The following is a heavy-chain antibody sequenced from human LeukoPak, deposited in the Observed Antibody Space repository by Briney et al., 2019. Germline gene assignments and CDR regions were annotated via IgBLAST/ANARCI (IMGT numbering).Heavy chain of an antibody. J-gene: IGHJ3*02. CDR2: IAYDGSHK. Sequence: GGSLRLSCAASGFTFSKYAFHWVRQAPGKGLEWVAIIAYDGSHKYYADSVKGRFSISRDNSNNTVLLQMNSLRAEDTALYYCAKDEPGYGGSWDDAFDIWGQGTMVTVSS. CDR1: GFTFSKYA. D-gene: IGHD1-26*01. CDR3: AKDEPGYGGSWDDAFDI. V-gene: IGHV3-30-3*01.